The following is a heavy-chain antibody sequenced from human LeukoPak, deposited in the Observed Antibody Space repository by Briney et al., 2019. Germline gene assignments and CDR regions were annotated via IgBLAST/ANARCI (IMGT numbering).Heavy chain of an antibody. CDR1: GGSISSGGYY. CDR2: IYYSGST. Sequence: SETLSLTCTVSGGSISSGGYYWSWIRQHPGKGLEWIGYIYYSGSTYYNPSLKSRVTISVDTSKNQFSLKLSSVTAADTAVYYCARSATLTGDNSGLTTNDAFDIWGQGTMVTVSS. CDR3: ARSATLTGDNSGLTTNDAFDI. V-gene: IGHV4-31*03. D-gene: IGHD3-22*01. J-gene: IGHJ3*02.